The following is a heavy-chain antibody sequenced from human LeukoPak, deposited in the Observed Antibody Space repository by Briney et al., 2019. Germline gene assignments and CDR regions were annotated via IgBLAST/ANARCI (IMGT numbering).Heavy chain of an antibody. D-gene: IGHD6-6*01. CDR1: GGSISSSNYY. V-gene: IGHV4-39*01. Sequence: SETLSLTCTVSGGSISSSNYYWGWIRQPPGKGLEWIGNIYYSGSTYYNPSFKSRLTISVDTSKNQFSLKLSSVTAADTAVYYCARAPTLRIAARHFDYWGQGTLVTVSS. CDR2: IYYSGST. J-gene: IGHJ4*02. CDR3: ARAPTLRIAARHFDY.